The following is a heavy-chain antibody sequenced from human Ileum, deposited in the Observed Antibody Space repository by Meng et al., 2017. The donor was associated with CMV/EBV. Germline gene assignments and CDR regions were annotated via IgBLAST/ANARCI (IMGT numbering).Heavy chain of an antibody. V-gene: IGHV1-46*01. CDR2: GNASGGST. Sequence: KASRYTFSSCYMHWGQQAPGQGMKRMRIGNASGGSTSYAKEFQGRVNMTRKTSTGTVCMGLSSLGSEDTAVYYCARDHIKELRRLDPWGQGTLVTVSS. J-gene: IGHJ5*02. CDR1: RYTFSSCY. D-gene: IGHD1-26*01. CDR3: ARDHIKELRRLDP.